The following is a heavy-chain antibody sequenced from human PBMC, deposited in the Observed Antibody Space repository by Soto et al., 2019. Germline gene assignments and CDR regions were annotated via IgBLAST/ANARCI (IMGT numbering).Heavy chain of an antibody. V-gene: IGHV1-69*06. J-gene: IGHJ6*02. CDR2: IIPHFGPA. D-gene: IGHD3-9*01. Sequence: QVQLVQSGAEVKKPGSSVKVSCKASGDSFNNDGVNWVRQAPGQGLEWVGGIIPHFGPAKYPQKFQGRATITADTPTNTVFKELFSLTSDNTPIYYCARGALVDWPNYFALDVWGQGAPVTVS. CDR1: GDSFNNDG. CDR3: ARGALVDWPNYFALDV.